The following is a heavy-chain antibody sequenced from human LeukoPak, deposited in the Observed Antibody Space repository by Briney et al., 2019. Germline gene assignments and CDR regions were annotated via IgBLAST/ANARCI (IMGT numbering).Heavy chain of an antibody. J-gene: IGHJ5*02. CDR3: VNSKSNYEAVS. Sequence: SETLSLTCTVSGSSITTYTHWGWIRPSPGKGLEWIASIHHTGNTYYNPSLESRVTISIDTSKNQFSLEVRSVTAADTAFYFCVNSKSNYEAVSWGPGTLVTVSS. V-gene: IGHV4-38-2*02. CDR2: IHHTGNT. D-gene: IGHD3-22*01. CDR1: GSSITTYTH.